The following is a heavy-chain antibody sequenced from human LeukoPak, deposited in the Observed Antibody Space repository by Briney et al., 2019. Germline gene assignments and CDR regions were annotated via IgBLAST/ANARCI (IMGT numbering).Heavy chain of an antibody. J-gene: IGHJ5*02. Sequence: GESLKISCQGSGYSFSNYWIGWVRQMPGKGLEWMGSIYPGDSDTKYSPSFQGQVTISADKSISTAYLQWSSLKASDTAIYYCARSPGSGDRFDPWGQGTPVTVSS. D-gene: IGHD2-15*01. CDR1: GYSFSNYW. CDR2: IYPGDSDT. V-gene: IGHV5-51*01. CDR3: ARSPGSGDRFDP.